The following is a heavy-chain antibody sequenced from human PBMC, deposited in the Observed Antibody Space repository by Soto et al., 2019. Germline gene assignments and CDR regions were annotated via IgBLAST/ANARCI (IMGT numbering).Heavy chain of an antibody. Sequence: PSETLSLTCAVYGGSFRGYYWSWIRQTPGKGLEWIGEINHSGSTNYNPSLKSRVTMSVDTSKNQFSLRLSSVTAADTAVYYCARVAVAGTRVDYWGQGTLVTVSS. V-gene: IGHV4-34*01. J-gene: IGHJ4*02. D-gene: IGHD6-19*01. CDR2: INHSGST. CDR1: GGSFRGYY. CDR3: ARVAVAGTRVDY.